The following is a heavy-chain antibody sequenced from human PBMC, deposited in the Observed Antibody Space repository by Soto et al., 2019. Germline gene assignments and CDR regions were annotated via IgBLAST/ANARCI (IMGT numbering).Heavy chain of an antibody. CDR3: AGDCLSRNSLSGNCYSYGMDV. J-gene: IGHJ6*02. D-gene: IGHD2-15*01. CDR1: GISFTTYA. Sequence: EVQLVESGGGLVQPGGSLRLSYAASGISFTTYAMSWVRQAPGKGLEWVSTVAGNVTNRHYADFVKGRFTISRDNSKNPPSLQINSLRAEERAEYFCAGDCLSRNSLSGNCYSYGMDVWGQGTAVTVSS. V-gene: IGHV3-23*04. CDR2: VAGNVTNR.